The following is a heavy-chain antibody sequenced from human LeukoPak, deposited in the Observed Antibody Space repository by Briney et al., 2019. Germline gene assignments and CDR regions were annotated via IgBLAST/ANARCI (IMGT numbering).Heavy chain of an antibody. J-gene: IGHJ6*02. D-gene: IGHD2-15*01. Sequence: GGSLRLSCAASGFTFSSYSMNWVRQAPGKGLEWVSYISSSSSTIYYADSVKGRFTISRDNAKNSLYLQMNSLRAEDTAVYYCARVGCSGGGCYQYYYYYYGMDVWGQGTTVTVSS. CDR1: GFTFSSYS. CDR2: ISSSSSTI. V-gene: IGHV3-48*04. CDR3: ARVGCSGGGCYQYYYYYYGMDV.